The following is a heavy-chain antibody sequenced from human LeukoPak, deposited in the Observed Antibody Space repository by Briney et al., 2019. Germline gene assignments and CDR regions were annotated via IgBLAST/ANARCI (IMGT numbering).Heavy chain of an antibody. V-gene: IGHV1-2*02. CDR1: GYTFTGYY. CDR2: INPNSGGT. Sequence: ASVKVSCKASGYTFTGYYMHWVRQAPGQGLEWMGWINPNSGGTNYAQKFQGRVTMTRDTSISTAYMELSRLSSVTAADTAVYYCARVPIQLWLHGRYNWFDPWGQGTLVTVSS. D-gene: IGHD5-18*01. CDR3: ARVPIQLWLHGRYNWFDP. J-gene: IGHJ5*02.